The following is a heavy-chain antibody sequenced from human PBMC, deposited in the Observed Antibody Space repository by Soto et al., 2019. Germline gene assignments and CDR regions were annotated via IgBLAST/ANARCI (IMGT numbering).Heavy chain of an antibody. V-gene: IGHV4-59*08. J-gene: IGHJ6*02. CDR3: ARQGFGPLHGLVDV. CDR2: VHHSWGS. CDR1: GGSISSYY. Sequence: QVQLQESGPGLVKPSETLSLSCTVSGGSISSYYWSWFRQSPGKRMEWIGYVHHSWGSSYNRSLQSRVAISLDTSKSQFSPTVTSVTATDTAVYYCARQGFGPLHGLVDVWGQGTTVTVSS. D-gene: IGHD3-10*01.